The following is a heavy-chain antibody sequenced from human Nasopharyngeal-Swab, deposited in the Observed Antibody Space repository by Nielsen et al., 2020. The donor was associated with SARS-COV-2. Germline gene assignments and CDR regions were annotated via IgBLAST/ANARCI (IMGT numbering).Heavy chain of an antibody. Sequence: SETLSLTCTVSGGSISSSSYYWGWTRQPPGKGLEWIGSIYYSGSTYYNPSLKSRVTISVDTSKNQFSLKLSSVTAADMAVYYCASGVAAITMIVVVIRATWFDPWGQGTLVTVSS. J-gene: IGHJ5*02. CDR2: IYYSGST. V-gene: IGHV4-39*01. CDR1: GGSISSSSYY. D-gene: IGHD3-22*01. CDR3: ASGVAAITMIVVVIRATWFDP.